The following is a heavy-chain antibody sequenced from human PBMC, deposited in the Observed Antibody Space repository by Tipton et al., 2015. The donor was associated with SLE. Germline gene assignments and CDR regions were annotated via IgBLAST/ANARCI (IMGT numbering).Heavy chain of an antibody. Sequence: TLSLTCTVSGGSISSTTYYWGWIRQSPGKGLEWIGSIFYSGTTYYNPSLKSRVTISVDTSKNQFSLNVSSVTAADTAAYYCARGGIAARPGYYYYAMDVWGQGTTVTVSS. CDR1: GGSISSTTYY. CDR3: ARGGIAARPGYYYYAMDV. J-gene: IGHJ6*02. V-gene: IGHV4-39*07. D-gene: IGHD6-6*01. CDR2: IFYSGTT.